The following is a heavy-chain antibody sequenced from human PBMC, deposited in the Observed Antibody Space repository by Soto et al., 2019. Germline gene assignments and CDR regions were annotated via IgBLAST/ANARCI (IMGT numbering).Heavy chain of an antibody. Sequence: ASVKVSCKASGGTFSSTALSWVRQAPGQGLEWMGGIIPKFKLANYAQRFQGRATFTADESTSTAYMELSSLRSEDTAVYYCATRAVTAFYFDYWGQGTLVTVSS. CDR3: ATRAVTAFYFDY. CDR1: GGTFSSTA. J-gene: IGHJ4*02. CDR2: IIPKFKLA. D-gene: IGHD2-21*02. V-gene: IGHV1-69*13.